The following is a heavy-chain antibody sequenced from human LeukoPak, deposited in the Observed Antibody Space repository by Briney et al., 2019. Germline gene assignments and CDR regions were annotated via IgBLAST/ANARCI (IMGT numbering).Heavy chain of an antibody. J-gene: IGHJ3*02. V-gene: IGHV4-30-4*08. Sequence: SETLSLTCTVSGGSISSGHYYWTWIRQRPGRCLEWIGYIFYSGSTYYNPSLKSRITISVDTSKNQFSLKLSSVTAADTAVYYCARVLGNSAFDIWGQGTMVTVSS. CDR1: GGSISSGHYY. CDR2: IFYSGST. CDR3: ARVLGNSAFDI. D-gene: IGHD3-16*01.